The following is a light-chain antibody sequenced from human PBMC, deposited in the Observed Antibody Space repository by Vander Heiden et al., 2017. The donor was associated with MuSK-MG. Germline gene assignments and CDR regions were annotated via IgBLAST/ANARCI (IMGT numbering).Light chain of an antibody. V-gene: IGKV3-11*01. J-gene: IGKJ3*01. CDR2: DSS. Sequence: EIVLTQSPATLSLSPGERATLSCRASQSVSSYLGWYQQKPGQPPSLFIYDSSSRATGIPARFSGSGSGTDFTLTISSLEPEDFAVYYCQQRSNWPRTFGHGTKVDIK. CDR3: QQRSNWPRT. CDR1: QSVSSY.